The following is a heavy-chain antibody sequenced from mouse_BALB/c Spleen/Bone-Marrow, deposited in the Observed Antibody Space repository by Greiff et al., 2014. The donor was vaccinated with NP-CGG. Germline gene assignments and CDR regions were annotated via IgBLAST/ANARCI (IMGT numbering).Heavy chain of an antibody. Sequence: VQLQQSGAELVKPGASVKLSCTASGFNIKDTYIHWGKQRPEQGLEWIGRIDPANVNTKYDPKFQGKATITADTSSNTAYLQLSSLTSEDTAVYYCARYRLGTYFDYWGQGTTLTVSS. CDR2: IDPANVNT. CDR1: GFNIKDTY. D-gene: IGHD2-14*01. V-gene: IGHV14-3*02. CDR3: ARYRLGTYFDY. J-gene: IGHJ2*01.